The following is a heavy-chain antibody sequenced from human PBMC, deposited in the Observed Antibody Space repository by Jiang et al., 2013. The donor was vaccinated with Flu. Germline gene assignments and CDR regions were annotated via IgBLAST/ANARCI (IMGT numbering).Heavy chain of an antibody. V-gene: IGHV4-39*06. J-gene: IGHJ4*02. CDR2: IYHSGST. D-gene: IGHD5-12*01. Sequence: GPGLVKPSETLSLTCTVSGGSISGSGHYWVWIRQPPGKGLEWIGSIYHSGSTYYKPSLKSRVTISVDTSKNQFXLNLNSVTAADTAVYYCARALKYSGFELPYFDFWGQGTLVTVSS. CDR1: GGSISGSGHY. CDR3: ARALKYSGFELPYFDF.